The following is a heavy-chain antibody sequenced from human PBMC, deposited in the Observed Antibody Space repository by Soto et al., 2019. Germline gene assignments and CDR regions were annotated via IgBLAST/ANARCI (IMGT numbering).Heavy chain of an antibody. D-gene: IGHD5-18*01. V-gene: IGHV4-34*01. CDR1: GGSFSGYY. Sequence: SETLSLTCAVYGGSFSGYYWSWIRQPPGKGLEWIGEINHSGSTNYNPSLKSRVTISVDTSKNQFSLKLSSVTAADTAVYYCARGRSIQLWLLRLVLDYWGQGTLVTVSS. J-gene: IGHJ4*02. CDR2: INHSGST. CDR3: ARGRSIQLWLLRLVLDY.